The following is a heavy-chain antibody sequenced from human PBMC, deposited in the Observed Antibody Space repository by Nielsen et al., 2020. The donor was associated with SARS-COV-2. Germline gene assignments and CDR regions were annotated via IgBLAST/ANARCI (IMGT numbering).Heavy chain of an antibody. CDR3: ASTNGVLGDWFDP. CDR1: GYTFTSYG. Sequence: ASVKVSCKASGYTFTSYGISWVRQAPGQGLEWMGWISAYNGNTNYAQKLQGRVTMTTDTSTSTAYMELSSLRSEDTAVYYCASTNGVLGDWFDPWGQGTLVTVSS. J-gene: IGHJ5*02. CDR2: ISAYNGNT. V-gene: IGHV1-18*01. D-gene: IGHD2-8*01.